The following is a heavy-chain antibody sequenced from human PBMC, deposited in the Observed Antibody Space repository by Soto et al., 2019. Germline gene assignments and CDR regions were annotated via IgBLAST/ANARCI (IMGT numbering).Heavy chain of an antibody. V-gene: IGHV4-59*08. CDR3: ARLIRDASGSYRLDY. CDR2: IYYSGYT. Sequence: QVQLQESGPGRVKPSETLSLTCTASVGSISPYSWSWIRQPPGEGMEWLGYIYYSGYTNYNPSLKSRLTISVDTSKNQFSLRLSSVTAADTAVYFCARLIRDASGSYRLDYWGRGTLVTVSS. CDR1: VGSISPYS. D-gene: IGHD3-10*01. J-gene: IGHJ4*02.